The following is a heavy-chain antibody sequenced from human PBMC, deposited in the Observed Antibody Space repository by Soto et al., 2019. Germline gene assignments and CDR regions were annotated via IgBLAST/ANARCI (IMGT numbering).Heavy chain of an antibody. CDR1: GGSISGYY. CDR2: IYYSGST. CDR3: ARDASGNYGYYFDY. D-gene: IGHD1-26*01. V-gene: IGHV4-59*01. Sequence: QVQLQESGPGLVKPSETLSLTCTVSGGSISGYYWSWIRQPPGKGLEWIGYIYYSGSTNYNPSLKSRVTLSVDTSKNQFSLKLSSVTAADTAVYYCARDASGNYGYYFDYWGQGTLVTVSS. J-gene: IGHJ4*02.